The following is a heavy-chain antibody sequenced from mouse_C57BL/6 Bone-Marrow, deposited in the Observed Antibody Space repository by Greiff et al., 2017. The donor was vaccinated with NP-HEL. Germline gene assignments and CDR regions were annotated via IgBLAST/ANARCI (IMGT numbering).Heavy chain of an antibody. CDR2: IYPGSGNT. V-gene: IGHV1-76*01. Sequence: VQLQQSGAELVRPGASVKLSCKASGYTFTDYYINWVKQRPGQGLEWIARIYPGSGNTYYNEKFKGKATLTAEKSSSTAYMQLSSLTSEDSAVYFCAREGGLLLDYWGQGTTLTVSS. CDR1: GYTFTDYY. J-gene: IGHJ2*01. D-gene: IGHD2-3*01. CDR3: AREGGLLLDY.